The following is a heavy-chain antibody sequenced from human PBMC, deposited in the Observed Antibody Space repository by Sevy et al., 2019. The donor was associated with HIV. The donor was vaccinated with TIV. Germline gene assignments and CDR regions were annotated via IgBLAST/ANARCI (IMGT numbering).Heavy chain of an antibody. Sequence: ASVKVSCKASGYTFTSYYMHWVRQAPGQGLEWMGIINPSGGSTSYAQKFQGRVTMTRETSTSTVYMELSSLRSEDTAVYYCARGGYSSGPQGYYYYGMDVWGQGTTVTVSS. D-gene: IGHD6-19*01. CDR2: INPSGGST. CDR1: GYTFTSYY. V-gene: IGHV1-46*01. J-gene: IGHJ6*02. CDR3: ARGGYSSGPQGYYYYGMDV.